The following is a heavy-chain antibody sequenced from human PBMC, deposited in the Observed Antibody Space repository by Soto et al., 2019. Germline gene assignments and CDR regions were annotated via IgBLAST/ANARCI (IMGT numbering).Heavy chain of an antibody. D-gene: IGHD2-2*01. CDR2: ISSSGSTI. J-gene: IGHJ5*02. V-gene: IGHV3-11*01. CDR1: GFTFSDYY. Sequence: GGSLRLSCAASGFTFSDYYMSWIRQAPGKGLEWVSYISSSGSTIYYADSVKGRFTISRDNAKNSLYLQMNSLRAEDTAVYYCGRDVGYCSSTSCYGVPHWFDPWGQGTLVTVSS. CDR3: GRDVGYCSSTSCYGVPHWFDP.